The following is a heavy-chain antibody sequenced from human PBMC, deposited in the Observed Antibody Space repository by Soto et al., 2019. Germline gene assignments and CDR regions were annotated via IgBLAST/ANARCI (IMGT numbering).Heavy chain of an antibody. CDR3: ARMPYYDILTGYYLSPFDY. V-gene: IGHV1-3*01. Sequence: ASVKVSCKASGYTFTSYAMHWVRQAPGQRLEWMGWINAGNGNTKYSQKFQGRVTITRDTSASTAYMELSSLRSEDTAVYYCARMPYYDILTGYYLSPFDYWGQGTLLTVSS. D-gene: IGHD3-9*01. CDR1: GYTFTSYA. J-gene: IGHJ4*02. CDR2: INAGNGNT.